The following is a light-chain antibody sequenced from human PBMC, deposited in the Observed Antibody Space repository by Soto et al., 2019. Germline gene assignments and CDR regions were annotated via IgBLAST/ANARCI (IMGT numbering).Light chain of an antibody. V-gene: IGKV1-5*03. CDR3: QQYDIYPLT. CDR1: QSISSW. J-gene: IGKJ4*01. CDR2: KAA. Sequence: DIQMPHSPSTLSASVGDRVTITCRDSQSISSWLAWYQQKPGKAPNLLIYKAASLESRVPSRISGLRSGSELTLTVISLQPHDFANTYCQQYDIYPLTFGGRTKVQIK.